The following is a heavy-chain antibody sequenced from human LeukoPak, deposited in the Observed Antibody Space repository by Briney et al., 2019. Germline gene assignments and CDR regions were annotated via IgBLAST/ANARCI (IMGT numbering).Heavy chain of an antibody. D-gene: IGHD6-19*01. V-gene: IGHV4-4*07. J-gene: IGHJ5*02. Sequence: SETLSLTCTVSGGSISSYHWSWIRQPAGKGLEWIGRIYTSGSTNYNPSLKSRVTMSVDTSKNQFSLKLSSVTAADTAVYYCARGGRSGSRTGFDPWGQGTLVTVSS. CDR2: IYTSGST. CDR1: GGSISSYH. CDR3: ARGGRSGSRTGFDP.